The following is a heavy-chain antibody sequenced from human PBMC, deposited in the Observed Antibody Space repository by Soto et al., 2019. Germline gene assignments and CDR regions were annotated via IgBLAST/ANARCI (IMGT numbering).Heavy chain of an antibody. V-gene: IGHV3-13*05. Sequence: EVQLVESGGGLVQPGGSLRLSCEASGFTFRNYDMHWVRQGTGKGLEWVSGISAAGDPDYADSVEGRFTISGENAQNSFFLQMNSLRVGDTAVYYCARPDRDFYGLDVWGQGTTVIVSS. CDR2: ISAAGDP. J-gene: IGHJ6*02. CDR1: GFTFRNYD. CDR3: ARPDRDFYGLDV.